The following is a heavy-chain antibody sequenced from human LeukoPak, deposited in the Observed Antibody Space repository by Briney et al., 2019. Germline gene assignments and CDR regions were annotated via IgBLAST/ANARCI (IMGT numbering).Heavy chain of an antibody. J-gene: IGHJ6*03. Sequence: SETLSLTCTVSGGSISSGSYYWSWIRQPAGKGLEWIGRIYTSGSTNYNPSLKSRVTISVDTSKNQFSLKLSSVTAADTAVYHCARGDYYYYMDVWGKGTTVTVSS. CDR3: ARGDYYYYMDV. CDR1: GGSISSGSYY. CDR2: IYTSGST. V-gene: IGHV4-61*02.